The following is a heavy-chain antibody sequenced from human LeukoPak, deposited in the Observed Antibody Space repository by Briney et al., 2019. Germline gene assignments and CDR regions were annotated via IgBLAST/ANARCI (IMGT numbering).Heavy chain of an antibody. CDR2: FSGSGGST. CDR3: AKGGLVHRFDP. CDR1: GFTFSSYA. V-gene: IGHV3-23*01. Sequence: GGSLRLSCAASGFTFSSYAMSWVRQAPGKGLECISGFSGSGGSTYYADSVKGRFTISRDNSKNTLYLQMNSLRADDTAVYYCAKGGLVHRFDPWGQGTLVTVSS. J-gene: IGHJ5*02.